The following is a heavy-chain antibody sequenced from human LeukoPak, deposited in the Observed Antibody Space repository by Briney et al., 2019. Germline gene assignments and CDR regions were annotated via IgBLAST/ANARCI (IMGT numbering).Heavy chain of an antibody. V-gene: IGHV4-39*01. J-gene: IGHJ4*02. CDR3: ARHLEYISSWKGYYFDY. CDR1: GGSISSSSHF. D-gene: IGHD6-13*01. CDR2: IYYSGST. Sequence: SETLSLTCTVSGGSISSSSHFWDWIRQSPGKGLEWLGTIYYSGSTYYSPSLKSRVTISVDTSKNQFSLKLSSVTAADTAVYYCARHLEYISSWKGYYFDYWGRGTLVTVSS.